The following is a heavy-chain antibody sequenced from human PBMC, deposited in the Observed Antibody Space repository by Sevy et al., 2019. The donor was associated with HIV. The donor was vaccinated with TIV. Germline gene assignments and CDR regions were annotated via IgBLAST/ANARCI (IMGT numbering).Heavy chain of an antibody. J-gene: IGHJ4*02. CDR2: ISGSGGST. CDR1: GFTFSSYA. V-gene: IGHV3-23*01. Sequence: GGSLRLSCAASGFTFSSYAMSWVRQAPGKGLEWVSAISGSGGSTYYADSVKGRFTISRDNSKNTLYLQMNSLRAEDTAVYYCAKDLGPGWLQPQYYFDYWGQGTLVTVSS. D-gene: IGHD5-12*01. CDR3: AKDLGPGWLQPQYYFDY.